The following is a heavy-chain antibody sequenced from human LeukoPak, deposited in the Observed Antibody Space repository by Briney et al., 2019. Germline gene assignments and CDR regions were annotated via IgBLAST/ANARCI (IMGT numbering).Heavy chain of an antibody. J-gene: IGHJ4*02. V-gene: IGHV4-38-2*02. CDR2: IHHSGST. Sequence: PSETLSLTCTVSGYSISSGYYWGWIRQPPGKGLEWIGTIHHSGSTYYNPSLKSRVTILVDTSKNQFSLKLSSVTAADTAVYYCARDYYDGSGYLNPDYWGQGTLVTVSS. D-gene: IGHD3-22*01. CDR1: GYSISSGYY. CDR3: ARDYYDGSGYLNPDY.